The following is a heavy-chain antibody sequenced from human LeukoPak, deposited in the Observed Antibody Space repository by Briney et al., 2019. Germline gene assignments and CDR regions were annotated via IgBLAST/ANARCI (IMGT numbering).Heavy chain of an antibody. D-gene: IGHD2-2*01. V-gene: IGHV1-2*02. J-gene: IGHJ6*03. CDR3: ARDRLVPAAYYYYYDMDV. CDR1: GYTLTGYY. CDR2: INPNSGGT. Sequence: ASVRVSCKASGYTLTGYYMHWVRQAPGQGLEWMGWINPNSGGTNYAQKFQGRVTMTRDTSISTAYMELSRLRSDDTAVYYCARDRLVPAAYYYYYDMDVWGKGTTVTVSS.